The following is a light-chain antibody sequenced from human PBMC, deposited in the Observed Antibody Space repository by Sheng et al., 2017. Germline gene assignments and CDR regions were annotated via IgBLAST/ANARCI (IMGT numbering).Light chain of an antibody. Sequence: SYELTQPPSVSVSPRTNGQDNLLWRCIVKKIMLFGYQQKSDQAPVLVXHEDTKRPSGIPERISGSTSGTMATLTITGAQVEDEADYFCYSTDDSGHHIFGGGTKLTVL. J-gene: IGLJ2*01. CDR2: EDT. CDR3: YSTDDSGHHI. V-gene: IGLV3-10*01. CDR1: IVKKI.